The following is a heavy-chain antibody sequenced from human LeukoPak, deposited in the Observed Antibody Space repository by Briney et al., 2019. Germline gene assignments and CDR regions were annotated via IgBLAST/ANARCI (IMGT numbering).Heavy chain of an antibody. CDR2: ISYDGSNK. J-gene: IGHJ4*02. CDR3: ARTLRSGYDFSEFDY. D-gene: IGHD5-12*01. V-gene: IGHV3-30*03. Sequence: GGSLRLSCAASGFTFSIYGMYWVRQAPGKGLEWVAVISYDGSNKYYADSVKGRFTISRDNSKNTLCLQMNSLRAEDTAVYYCARTLRSGYDFSEFDYWGQGTLVTVSS. CDR1: GFTFSIYG.